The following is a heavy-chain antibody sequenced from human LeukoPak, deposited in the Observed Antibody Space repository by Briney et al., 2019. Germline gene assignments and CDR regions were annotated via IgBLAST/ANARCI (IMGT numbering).Heavy chain of an antibody. J-gene: IGHJ4*02. D-gene: IGHD2-21*02. CDR3: GNKPDISGRGGYCHVIDY. CDR1: GGSLSGLS. CDR2: INQSGTT. Sequence: SETLSLTCAVNGGSLSGLSWNWIRQSPGKGLEWIGEINQSGTTDYNPSLKNRVTMSVDTSKNQFSVKLTSVTAADTAVYFCGNKPDISGRGGYCHVIDYWGQGTLVTVSS. V-gene: IGHV4-34*01.